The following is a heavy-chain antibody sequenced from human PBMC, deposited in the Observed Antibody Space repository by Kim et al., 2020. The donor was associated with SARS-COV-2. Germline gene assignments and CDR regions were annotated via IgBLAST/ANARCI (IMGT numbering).Heavy chain of an antibody. CDR1: GYTFTSYD. CDR3: ARGGQLWFYYYYGMDV. V-gene: IGHV1-8*01. D-gene: IGHD5-18*01. J-gene: IGHJ6*02. CDR2: MNPNRGNK. Sequence: ASVKVSCKASGYTFTSYDINWVRQATGQGLEWMGWMNPNRGNKGYAQKFQGRVTMTRNTSISTAYMELSSLRSEDTAVYYCARGGQLWFYYYYGMDVWGQGTTVTVSS.